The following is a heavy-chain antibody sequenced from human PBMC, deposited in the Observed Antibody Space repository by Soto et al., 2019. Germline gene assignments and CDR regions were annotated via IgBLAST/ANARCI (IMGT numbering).Heavy chain of an antibody. D-gene: IGHD2-2*01. CDR1: GFTFSSYG. Sequence: QVQLVESGGGVVQPGRSLRLSCAASGFTFSSYGMHWVRQAPGKGLEWVAVISYDGSNKYYADSVKGRFTISRDNSKNTQYLQMNSLRAEDTAVYYCAKDWARLVPAARRKGGMDVWGQGTTVTVSS. J-gene: IGHJ6*02. CDR2: ISYDGSNK. V-gene: IGHV3-30*18. CDR3: AKDWARLVPAARRKGGMDV.